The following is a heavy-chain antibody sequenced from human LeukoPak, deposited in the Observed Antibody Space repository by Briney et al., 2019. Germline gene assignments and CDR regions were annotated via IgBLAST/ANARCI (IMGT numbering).Heavy chain of an antibody. J-gene: IGHJ5*02. CDR2: ISSSSSYI. V-gene: IGHV3-21*01. CDR1: GFTFSSYS. D-gene: IGHD6-13*01. Sequence: PGGSLRLSCAASGFTFSSYSMNWVRQAPGKGLEWVSSISSSSSYIYYADSVKGRFTISRDNAKNSLYLQMNSLRAEDTAVYYCARAYSSSRFGFDPWGQGTLVTVSS. CDR3: ARAYSSSRFGFDP.